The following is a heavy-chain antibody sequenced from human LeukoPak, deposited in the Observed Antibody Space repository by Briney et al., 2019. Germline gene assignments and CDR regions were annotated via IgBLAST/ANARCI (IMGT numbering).Heavy chain of an antibody. CDR3: ARDHYYDSSGYFSENPPGEPDY. D-gene: IGHD3-22*01. CDR1: GGTFSSYA. Sequence: SVKVSCKASGGTFSSYAISWVRPAPGQGLEWMGRIIPIFGTSNYAQKFQGRVTITTDESTSTAYMELSSLRSEDTAVYYCARDHYYDSSGYFSENPPGEPDYWGQGTLVTVSS. J-gene: IGHJ4*02. CDR2: IIPIFGTS. V-gene: IGHV1-69*05.